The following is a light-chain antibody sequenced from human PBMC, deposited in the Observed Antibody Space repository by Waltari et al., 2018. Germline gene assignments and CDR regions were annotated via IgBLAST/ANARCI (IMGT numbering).Light chain of an antibody. V-gene: IGLV1-47*01. Sequence: QSVLTQPPSVSETPGHRVTISCSGGSSDLRSNFVYWYQHVPGTAPRLLIPRSDPRPSGVPDRFSGSKSGPSASLAISGLRPEDEADYYCAAWDGSLSGWVFGGGTKVTVL. J-gene: IGLJ3*02. CDR2: RSD. CDR1: SSDLRSNF. CDR3: AAWDGSLSGWV.